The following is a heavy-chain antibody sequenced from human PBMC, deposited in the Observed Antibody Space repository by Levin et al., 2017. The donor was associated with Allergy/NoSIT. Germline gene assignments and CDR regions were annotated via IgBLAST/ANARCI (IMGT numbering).Heavy chain of an antibody. Sequence: GESLKISCKASGYTFTSYAMNWVRQAPGQGLEWMGWINTNTGNPTYAQGFTGRFVFSLDTSVSTAYLQISSLKAEDTAVYYCARERRVVVADYWYFDLWGRGTLVTVSS. D-gene: IGHD2-15*01. J-gene: IGHJ2*01. CDR1: GYTFTSYA. V-gene: IGHV7-4-1*02. CDR2: INTNTGNP. CDR3: ARERRVVVADYWYFDL.